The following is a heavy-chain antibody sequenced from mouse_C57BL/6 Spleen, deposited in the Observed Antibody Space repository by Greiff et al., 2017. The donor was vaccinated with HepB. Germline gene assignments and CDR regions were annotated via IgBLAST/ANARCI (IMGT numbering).Heavy chain of an antibody. D-gene: IGHD1-1*01. J-gene: IGHJ4*01. CDR1: GYTFTSYW. CDR2: IYPGSGST. CDR3: ARSGSSYDYYAMDY. V-gene: IGHV1-55*01. Sequence: VKLQQPGAELVKPGASVKMSCKASGYTFTSYWITWVKQRPGQGLEWIGDIYPGSGSTNYNEKFKSKATLTVDTSSSTAYMQLSSLTSEDSAVYYCARSGSSYDYYAMDYWGQGTSVTVSS.